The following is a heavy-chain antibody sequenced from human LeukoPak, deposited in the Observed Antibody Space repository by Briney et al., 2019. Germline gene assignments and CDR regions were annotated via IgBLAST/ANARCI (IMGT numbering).Heavy chain of an antibody. J-gene: IGHJ6*03. CDR3: ARGLWFGDRYYYYYMDV. D-gene: IGHD3-10*01. Sequence: ASVKVSCKASGYTFTSYAMNWVRQAPGQGLEWMGGIIPIFGTANYAQKFQGRVTITADESTSTAYMELSSLRSEDTAVYYCARGLWFGDRYYYYYMDVWGKGTTVTISS. V-gene: IGHV1-69*13. CDR1: GYTFTSYA. CDR2: IIPIFGTA.